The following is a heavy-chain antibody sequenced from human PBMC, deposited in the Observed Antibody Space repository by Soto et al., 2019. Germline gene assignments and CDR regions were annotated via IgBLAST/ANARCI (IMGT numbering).Heavy chain of an antibody. CDR2: VYYSGST. J-gene: IGHJ4*02. V-gene: IGHV4-59*02. CDR1: GDSVNIYY. CDR3: ARAETSGLHYFDY. D-gene: IGHD2-8*02. Sequence: SETLSLTCTVTGDSVNIYYWSWIRQPPGKGLECMGYVYYSGSTNYNPSLKSRVTISVDTSKNQISLRLKSVTAAETAVYYCARAETSGLHYFDYWGQGSVVTFYS.